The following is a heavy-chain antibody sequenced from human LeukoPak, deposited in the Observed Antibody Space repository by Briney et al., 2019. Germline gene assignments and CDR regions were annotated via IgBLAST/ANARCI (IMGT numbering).Heavy chain of an antibody. CDR3: ASAGCSSTSCPSYYYYYGMGV. V-gene: IGHV1-2*04. Sequence: ASVKVSCKASGYTFTGYYMHWVRQAPGQGLEWMGWINPNSGGTNYAQKFQGWVTMTRDTSISTAYMELSRLRSDDTAVYYCASAGCSSTSCPSYYYYYGMGVWGKGTTVTVSS. CDR2: INPNSGGT. D-gene: IGHD2-2*01. CDR1: GYTFTGYY. J-gene: IGHJ6*04.